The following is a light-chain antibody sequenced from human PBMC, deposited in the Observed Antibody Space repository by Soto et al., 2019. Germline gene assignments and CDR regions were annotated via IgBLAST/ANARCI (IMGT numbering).Light chain of an antibody. Sequence: EIVLTQSPATLSLSPGESATPSCRASQSVSTYLAWYQQKPGQAPRLLIYGASNRATGIPARFSGSGSGTDFTLAISSLEPEDFAVYFCQQRSNWPLSFGGGTKVDIK. CDR1: QSVSTY. CDR2: GAS. V-gene: IGKV3-11*01. J-gene: IGKJ4*01. CDR3: QQRSNWPLS.